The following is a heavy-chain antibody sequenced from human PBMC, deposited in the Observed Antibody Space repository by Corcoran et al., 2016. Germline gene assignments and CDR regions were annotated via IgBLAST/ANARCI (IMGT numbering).Heavy chain of an antibody. CDR2: IDPSDSYT. J-gene: IGHJ4*02. Sequence: EVQLVQSGAEVKKPGESLRISCKGSGYSFTSYWISWVRQMPGKGLEWMGRIDPSDSYTNYSPSFHGHVTISADKSISTAYLQWSSLKASDTAMYYCARHPYYYDSSGYYWLYWGQGTLVTVSS. D-gene: IGHD3-22*01. V-gene: IGHV5-10-1*03. CDR3: ARHPYYYDSSGYYWLY. CDR1: GYSFTSYW.